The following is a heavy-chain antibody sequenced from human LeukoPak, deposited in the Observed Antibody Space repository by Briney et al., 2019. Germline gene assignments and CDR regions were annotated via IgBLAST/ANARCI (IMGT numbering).Heavy chain of an antibody. Sequence: PGGSPRLSCAASGFTFSDYAMTWVRQAPGKGLQWVSLISDSGGSTYYADSVKGRFTVSRDNSKATLYLQMNSLRADDTAVYFCAKRGSSWSYFDYWGQGTLVTVSS. CDR2: ISDSGGST. J-gene: IGHJ4*02. CDR3: AKRGSSWSYFDY. CDR1: GFTFSDYA. V-gene: IGHV3-23*01. D-gene: IGHD6-13*01.